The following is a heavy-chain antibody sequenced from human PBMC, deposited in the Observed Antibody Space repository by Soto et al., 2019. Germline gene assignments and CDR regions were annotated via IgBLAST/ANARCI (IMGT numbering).Heavy chain of an antibody. J-gene: IGHJ6*02. CDR3: ARDPYDSSGYAGADYYGMDV. V-gene: IGHV1-46*01. Sequence: ASVKVSCKASGYTFTSYYMHWVRQAPGQGLEWMGIINPSGGSTSYAQKFQGRVTKNRDTSTSTVYKELSSLRSEDTAVYYCARDPYDSSGYAGADYYGMDVWGQGATVTVSS. CDR1: GYTFTSYY. CDR2: INPSGGST. D-gene: IGHD3-22*01.